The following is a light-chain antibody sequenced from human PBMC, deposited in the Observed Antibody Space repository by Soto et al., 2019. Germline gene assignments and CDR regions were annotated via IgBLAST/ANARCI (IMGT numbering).Light chain of an antibody. Sequence: DLQLTQSPSSVSASVGDSVTISCRASDYIFSSLAWYHQKPGRAPKLLIYGASNLQSGVPARFRGSGSGSDFTLTISSLQPDDIGIYYCQYYTLYSGPFGQGTRV. CDR3: QYYTLYSGP. J-gene: IGKJ1*01. V-gene: IGKV1-5*01. CDR1: DYIFSS. CDR2: GAS.